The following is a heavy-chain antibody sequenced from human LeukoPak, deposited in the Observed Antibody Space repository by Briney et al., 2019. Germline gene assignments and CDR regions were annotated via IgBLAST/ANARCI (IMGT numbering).Heavy chain of an antibody. J-gene: IGHJ4*02. V-gene: IGHV1-46*01. CDR3: ARGGPTQYYYDSSGYWFDY. Sequence: ASVKVSCKASGYTFISYYMHWVRQAPGQGLEWMGIINPSGGSTSYAQKFQGRVTMTRDTSTSTVYMELSSLRSEDTAVYYCARGGPTQYYYDSSGYWFDYWGQGTLVTVSS. CDR1: GYTFISYY. CDR2: INPSGGST. D-gene: IGHD3-22*01.